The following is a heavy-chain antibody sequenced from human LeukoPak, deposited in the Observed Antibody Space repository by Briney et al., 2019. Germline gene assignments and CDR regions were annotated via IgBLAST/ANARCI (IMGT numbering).Heavy chain of an antibody. CDR3: VKAPKWSSPFDF. V-gene: IGHV3-48*01. J-gene: IGHJ3*01. Sequence: GRSLRLAWAPSGFYPSTISTNCVRQAPGKGLEWVSYISSGSSAIYYADSVKGRFTISRDNAENSLYLQMHSLRVKDTAVYYCVKAPKWSSPFDFWGQGTMVTVSS. CDR2: ISSGSSAI. CDR1: GFYPSTIS. D-gene: IGHD2-15*01.